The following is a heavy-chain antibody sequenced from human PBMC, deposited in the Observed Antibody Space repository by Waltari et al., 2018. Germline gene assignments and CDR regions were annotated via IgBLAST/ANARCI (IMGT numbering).Heavy chain of an antibody. V-gene: IGHV3-64D*08. CDR3: ARTPGADHIVGTH. J-gene: IGHJ4*02. CDR2: ISSNGGST. Sequence: EVQLVESGGGLVQPGGSLRLSCSASGFTFSSYAMHWVRQAPGKGLEYVSAISSNGGSTYYADSVKGRFTISRDNSKNTLYLQMSSLRSEDTAVYYCARTPGADHIVGTHWGQGTLVTVSS. CDR1: GFTFSSYA. D-gene: IGHD1-26*01.